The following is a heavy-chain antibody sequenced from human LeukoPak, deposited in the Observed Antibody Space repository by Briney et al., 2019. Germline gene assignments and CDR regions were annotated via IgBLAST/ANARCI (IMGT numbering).Heavy chain of an antibody. V-gene: IGHV3-30*18. CDR3: AKDGLNYFDY. Sequence: GGSLRLSCAASKFTFSSYAMHWVRQTPGKGLEWVALISSDGTNKYYADSVKGRFTISRDNSKNTLYLQMNRLSAEDTSVYYCAKDGLNYFDYWGQGTLVTVS. J-gene: IGHJ4*02. CDR2: ISSDGTNK. CDR1: KFTFSSYA.